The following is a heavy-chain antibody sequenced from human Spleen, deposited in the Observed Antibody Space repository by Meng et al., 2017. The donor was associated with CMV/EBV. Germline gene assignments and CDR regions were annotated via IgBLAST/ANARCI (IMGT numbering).Heavy chain of an antibody. D-gene: IGHD1-26*01. CDR2: IHYSGST. CDR1: GASISSYY. CDR3: ARGHTNSGSFVGYYAMDV. Sequence: GSLRLSCTVSGASISSYYWSWLRQPPGRGLEWIGNIHYSGSTNYNPSLKGRVTMSVATSEDQFSLRLNSVTAADTAVYYCARGHTNSGSFVGYYAMDVWGQGATVTVSS. V-gene: IGHV4-59*01. J-gene: IGHJ6*02.